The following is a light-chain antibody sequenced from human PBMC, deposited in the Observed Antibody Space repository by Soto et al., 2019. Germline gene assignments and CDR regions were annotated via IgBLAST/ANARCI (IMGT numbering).Light chain of an antibody. CDR2: GVS. CDR1: QSGSGSY. CDR3: HQYGISPPT. V-gene: IGKV3-20*01. J-gene: IGKJ1*01. Sequence: VLTQSPGTLSFSPGVSTSLSCRASQSGSGSYLAWYQQKPGQAPRLLISGVSNRATGTPDRFSGSGSGTDFTLTISSLEPEDFAVFYCHQYGISPPTFGPGTKVDIK.